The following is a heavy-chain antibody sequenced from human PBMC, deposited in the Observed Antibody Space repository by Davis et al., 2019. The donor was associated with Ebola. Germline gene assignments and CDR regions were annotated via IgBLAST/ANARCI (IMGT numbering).Heavy chain of an antibody. CDR1: GFTFSSHS. Sequence: GASLKISCAASGFTFSSHSMTWVRQAPGKGLEWISYISIGGHDIHYADSVKGRFTVSRDDAKNSLHLQMNSLTDEDTAAYFCASDDVGVLPGDVFDIWGQGTMVTVSS. CDR2: ISIGGHDI. J-gene: IGHJ3*02. CDR3: ASDDVGVLPGDVFDI. D-gene: IGHD3-10*01. V-gene: IGHV3-21*05.